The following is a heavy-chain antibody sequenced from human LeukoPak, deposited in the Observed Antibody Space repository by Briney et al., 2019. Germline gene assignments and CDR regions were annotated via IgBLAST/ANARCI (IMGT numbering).Heavy chain of an antibody. CDR2: IIPIFGTA. J-gene: IGHJ4*02. CDR1: GGTFSSYA. D-gene: IGHD6-13*01. CDR3: ARDQRSGSWYGSFDY. Sequence: SVKVSCKASGGTFSSYAISWVRQAPGQGLEWMGRIIPIFGTANYAQKFQGRVTITTDESTSTAYMELSSLRSEDTAVYYCARDQRSGSWYGSFDYWGQGTLVTVSS. V-gene: IGHV1-69*05.